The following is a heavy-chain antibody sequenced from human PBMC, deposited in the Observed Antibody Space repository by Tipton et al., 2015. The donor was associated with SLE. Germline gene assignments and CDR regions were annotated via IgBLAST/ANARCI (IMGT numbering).Heavy chain of an antibody. V-gene: IGHV1-69*09. D-gene: IGHD3-10*01. CDR2: IIPILGIA. CDR1: GGTFSSYT. Sequence: QLVQSGAEVKKPGSSVKVSCKASGGTFSSYTISWVRQAPGQGLEWMGRIIPILGIANYAQKFQGRVTITADKSTSTAYMELSSLRSEDTAVYYCARDPSSAQEVPFDIWGQGTMVTVSS. J-gene: IGHJ3*02. CDR3: ARDPSSAQEVPFDI.